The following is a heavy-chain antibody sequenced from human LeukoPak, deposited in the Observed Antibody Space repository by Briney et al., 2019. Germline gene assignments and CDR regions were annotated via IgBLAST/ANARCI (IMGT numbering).Heavy chain of an antibody. CDR3: AKVTTVTTSDYYYYMDV. Sequence: PGGSLRLSCAASGFTFSSYAMTWVRQAPGKGLEWVSAISGSGDSTYYADSVKGRFTISRDNSKNTLYLQMNSLRAEDTAVYYCAKVTTVTTSDYYYYMDVWGKGTTVTVSS. V-gene: IGHV3-23*01. CDR1: GFTFSSYA. CDR2: ISGSGDST. J-gene: IGHJ6*03. D-gene: IGHD4-17*01.